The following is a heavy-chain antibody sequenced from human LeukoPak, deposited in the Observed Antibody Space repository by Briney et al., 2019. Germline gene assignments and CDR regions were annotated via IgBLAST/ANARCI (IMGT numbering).Heavy chain of an antibody. V-gene: IGHV3-48*03. J-gene: IGHJ6*04. CDR2: ISSSGSTI. CDR1: GFTFSSYE. Sequence: GGSLRLSCAASGFTFSSYEMNWVRQAPGKGLEWVSYISSSGSTIYYADSVKGQFTISRDNAKNSLYLQMDSLRAEDTAVYYCAELGITMIGGVWGKGTTVTISS. D-gene: IGHD3-10*02. CDR3: AELGITMIGGV.